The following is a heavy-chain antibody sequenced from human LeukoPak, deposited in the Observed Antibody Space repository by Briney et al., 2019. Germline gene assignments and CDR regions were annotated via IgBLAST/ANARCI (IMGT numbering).Heavy chain of an antibody. CDR1: GFTFSSYS. CDR2: ISSSSRYI. D-gene: IGHD3-16*01. V-gene: IGHV3-21*01. CDR3: ARSLGGGIDY. J-gene: IGHJ4*02. Sequence: GGSLRPSCAASGFTFSSYSMNWVRQAPGKGLEWVSSISSSSRYIYYADSVKGGFTISRDNAKNSLYLQKNSLRGEDTAVYYCARSLGGGIDYWGQGTLVSVSS.